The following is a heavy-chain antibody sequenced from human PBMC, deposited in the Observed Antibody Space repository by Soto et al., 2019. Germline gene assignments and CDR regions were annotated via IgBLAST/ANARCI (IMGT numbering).Heavy chain of an antibody. V-gene: IGHV4-38-2*01. J-gene: IGHJ4*02. CDR3: ARRQQLFDY. Sequence: LSLTCAVSGYSISSGYYWGWIRQPPGKGLEWIGSIYHSGSTYYNPSLKSRVTISVDTSKNQFSLKLSSVTAADTAVYYCARRQQLFDYWGQGTLVTVSS. CDR1: GYSISSGYY. D-gene: IGHD6-13*01. CDR2: IYHSGST.